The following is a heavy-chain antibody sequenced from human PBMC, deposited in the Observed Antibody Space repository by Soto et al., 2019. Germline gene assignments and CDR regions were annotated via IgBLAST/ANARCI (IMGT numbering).Heavy chain of an antibody. J-gene: IGHJ4*02. D-gene: IGHD4-17*01. CDR3: ATGLHYGYY. CDR2: ISYDGRSK. V-gene: IGHV3-30*03. CDR1: GFTFSIYG. Sequence: QVQLVESGGGVVQPGRSLRLSCAASGFTFSIYGMHWVLLAPGKGLEWVAVISYDGRSKYYSDSVKGRFGSSRDDSKSTLYLQMNSLSVEDSAMYYCATGLHYGYYWCQGTLVTVSS.